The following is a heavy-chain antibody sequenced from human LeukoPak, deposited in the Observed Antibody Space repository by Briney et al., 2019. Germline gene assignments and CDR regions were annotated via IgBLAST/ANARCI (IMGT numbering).Heavy chain of an antibody. V-gene: IGHV1-18*01. J-gene: IGHJ5*02. CDR3: ARITYDFWSGYYMPDDP. D-gene: IGHD3-3*01. Sequence: ASVKVSCKASGYTFTNYGISWVRQAPGQGLEWMGWISIYNGNTDYAQKLRGRVTMTTDTSTSTAYMELRGLRSDDTAVYYCARITYDFWSGYYMPDDPWGQGTLVTVSS. CDR1: GYTFTNYG. CDR2: ISIYNGNT.